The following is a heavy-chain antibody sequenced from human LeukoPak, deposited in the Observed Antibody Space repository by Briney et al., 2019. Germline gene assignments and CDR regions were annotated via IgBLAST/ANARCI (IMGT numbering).Heavy chain of an antibody. D-gene: IGHD4-17*01. CDR1: GYSFTGYY. Sequence: ASVKVSCKASGYSFTGYYMHWVRQATGQGLEWMGWMNPNSGNTGYAQKFQGRVTITRNTSISTAYMELSSLRSEDTAVYYCAREVNYGDYLNWFDPWGQGTLVTVSS. V-gene: IGHV1-8*03. CDR3: AREVNYGDYLNWFDP. J-gene: IGHJ5*02. CDR2: MNPNSGNT.